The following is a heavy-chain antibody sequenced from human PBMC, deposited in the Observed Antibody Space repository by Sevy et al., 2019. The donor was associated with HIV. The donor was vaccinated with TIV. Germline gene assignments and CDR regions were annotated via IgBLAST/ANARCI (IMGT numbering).Heavy chain of an antibody. CDR1: GFTFSSSA. V-gene: IGHV3-23*01. Sequence: GGSLRLSCAASGFTFSSSAMSWVRQAPGKGLEWVSGISGSGSTTYYTNSVKGRFTISRDNSKNTLYLQMNSLIAEDTAVYYCVKVAGSGTYYSGDFDYWGQGTLVTVSS. D-gene: IGHD3-10*01. CDR3: VKVAGSGTYYSGDFDY. CDR2: ISGSGSTT. J-gene: IGHJ4*02.